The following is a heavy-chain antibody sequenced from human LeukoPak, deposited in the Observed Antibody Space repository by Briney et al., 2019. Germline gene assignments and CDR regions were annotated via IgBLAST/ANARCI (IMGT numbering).Heavy chain of an antibody. V-gene: IGHV4-39*07. CDR1: GGSISSSSYY. CDR3: ARASYCTNGVCYSFDY. J-gene: IGHJ4*02. CDR2: IYHSGST. Sequence: SETLSLTCTVSGGSISSSSYYWSWIRQPPGKGLEWTGSIYHSGSTYYNPSLKSRVTISVDTSKNQFSLKLSSVTAADTAVYYCARASYCTNGVCYSFDYWGQGTLVTVSS. D-gene: IGHD2-8*01.